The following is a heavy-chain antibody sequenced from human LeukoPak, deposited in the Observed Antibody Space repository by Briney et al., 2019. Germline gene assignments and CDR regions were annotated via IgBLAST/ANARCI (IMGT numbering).Heavy chain of an antibody. CDR2: INAGNGNT. CDR3: ARSRSLEWYGEDHDAFDI. J-gene: IGHJ3*02. CDR1: GYTFTSYA. V-gene: IGHV1-3*03. Sequence: GASVKVSCKASGYTFTSYAMHWVRQAPGQRLEWMGWINAGNGNTKYSQEFQGRVTITRDTSASTAYMELSSLRSEDMAVYYCARSRSLEWYGEDHDAFDIWGQGTMVTVSS. D-gene: IGHD3-3*01.